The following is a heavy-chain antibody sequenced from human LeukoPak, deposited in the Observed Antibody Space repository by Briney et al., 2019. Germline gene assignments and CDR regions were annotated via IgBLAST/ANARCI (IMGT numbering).Heavy chain of an antibody. CDR3: AKDVGGYYDPLNYYYGMDV. V-gene: IGHV3-30*18. D-gene: IGHD3-22*01. Sequence: PGGSLRLSCAASGFTFSSYGMHWVRQAPGKGLEWVAVISYDGSNKYYADSVKDRFTISRDNSKNTLYLQMNSLRAEDTAVYYCAKDVGGYYDPLNYYYGMDVWGQGTTVTVSS. J-gene: IGHJ6*02. CDR1: GFTFSSYG. CDR2: ISYDGSNK.